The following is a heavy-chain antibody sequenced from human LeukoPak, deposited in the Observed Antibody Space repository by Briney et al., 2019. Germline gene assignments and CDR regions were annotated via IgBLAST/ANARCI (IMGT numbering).Heavy chain of an antibody. D-gene: IGHD2-8*01. V-gene: IGHV4-39*01. CDR1: GGSIRSSYYY. CDR2: IYDSGST. Sequence: SETLSLTCTVSGGSIRSSYYYWGWLRQPPGKGLEWIGSIYDSGSTYYNPSLKSRVTISVDTSKNQFSLKLNSVTAADTAVYYCARKTNDWFDPWGQGTLVTVSS. J-gene: IGHJ5*02. CDR3: ARKTNDWFDP.